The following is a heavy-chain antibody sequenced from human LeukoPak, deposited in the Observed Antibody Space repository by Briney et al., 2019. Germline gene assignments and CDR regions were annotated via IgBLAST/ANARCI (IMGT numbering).Heavy chain of an antibody. J-gene: IGHJ4*02. D-gene: IGHD5-18*01. Sequence: GESLKISCKGSGYSFTGYWIGWVRQMPGKGLEWMGIIYPGDSDTRYSPSFQGQVTISADKSISTAYLQWSSLKASDTAMYYCARGLVSYGSPYYFDYWGQGTLVTVSS. CDR3: ARGLVSYGSPYYFDY. V-gene: IGHV5-51*01. CDR1: GYSFTGYW. CDR2: IYPGDSDT.